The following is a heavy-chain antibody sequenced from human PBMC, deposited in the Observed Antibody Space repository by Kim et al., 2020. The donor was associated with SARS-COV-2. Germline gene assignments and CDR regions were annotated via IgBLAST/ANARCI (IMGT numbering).Heavy chain of an antibody. CDR3: ARDSSSWYWGSDY. Sequence: GGSLRLSCAASGFIFSTYAMSWVRQAPGKGLEWVSAISGSGSSTYYADSVKGRFTISRDNSKNTLYLQVNSLRAEDTAVYYCARDSSSWYWGSDYWGQGTLVTVSS. J-gene: IGHJ4*02. D-gene: IGHD6-13*01. CDR2: ISGSGSST. CDR1: GFIFSTYA. V-gene: IGHV3-23*01.